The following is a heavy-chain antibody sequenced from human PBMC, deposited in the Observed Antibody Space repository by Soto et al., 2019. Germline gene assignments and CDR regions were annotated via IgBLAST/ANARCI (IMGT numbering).Heavy chain of an antibody. J-gene: IGHJ5*02. CDR3: ARAGNRFRTTNWLDP. Sequence: GGSLRLSCAASGFIVSDNYINWVRQAPGKGLEWVSVTYTGGYTYYADSVKGRFTISRDNSKNTLYLQMNSLRADDTGVYFCARAGNRFRTTNWLDPWGQGTLVTVSS. V-gene: IGHV3-53*01. CDR1: GFIVSDNY. CDR2: TYTGGYT. D-gene: IGHD1-7*01.